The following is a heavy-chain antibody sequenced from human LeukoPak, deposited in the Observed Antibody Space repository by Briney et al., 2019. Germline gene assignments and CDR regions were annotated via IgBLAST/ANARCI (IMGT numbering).Heavy chain of an antibody. J-gene: IGHJ5*02. CDR2: TYYRSKWYN. V-gene: IGHV6-1*01. D-gene: IGHD3-10*01. CDR1: GDSVSSNSVA. CDR3: ARVRFGEFVNWFDP. Sequence: SQTLSLTCAISGDSVSSNSVAWNWIRQSPSRGLEWLGRTYYRSKWYNDYAVSVKSRITINPDTSKNQFSLQLKSVTPEDTAVYYCARVRFGEFVNWFDPWAREPWSPSPQ.